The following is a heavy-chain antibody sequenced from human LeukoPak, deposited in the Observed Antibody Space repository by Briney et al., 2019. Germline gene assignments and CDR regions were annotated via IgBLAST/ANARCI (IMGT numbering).Heavy chain of an antibody. J-gene: IGHJ3*02. V-gene: IGHV3-30*02. CDR3: AKEQRWELLRRHDDAFDI. CDR2: IRHDGSKA. CDR1: GFTFNIYD. Sequence: PGGSLRLSCAASGFTFNIYDMHWVRQAPGKGLEWVALIRHDGSKAYYADSAKGRFIISRDNSKNTLYLLMNSPRPEDTAVYYCAKEQRWELLRRHDDAFDIWGQGTMVTVSS. D-gene: IGHD1-26*01.